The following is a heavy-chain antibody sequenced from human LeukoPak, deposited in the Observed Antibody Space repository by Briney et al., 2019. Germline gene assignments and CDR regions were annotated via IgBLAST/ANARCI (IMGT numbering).Heavy chain of an antibody. V-gene: IGHV4-30-4*08. J-gene: IGHJ3*02. CDR2: IYYSGST. D-gene: IGHD3-9*01. CDR1: GGCISSGDYY. CDR3: ARERLVRGLDI. Sequence: SQTLSLTCTVSGGCISSGDYYWSWIRQPPGKGLEWIGYIYYSGSTYYNPSLKSRVTISVDTSKNQFSLKLSSVTAADTAVYYCARERLVRGLDIWGQGTIVTVSS.